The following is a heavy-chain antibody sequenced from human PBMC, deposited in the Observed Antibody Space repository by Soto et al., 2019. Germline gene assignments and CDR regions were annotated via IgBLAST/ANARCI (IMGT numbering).Heavy chain of an antibody. D-gene: IGHD2-2*01. Sequence: EVQLLESGGGLVQPGGSLRLSCAASEFTFGTHAMTWVRQAPGKGLEWVSSISGSGGSTYYADSVKGRFTISRDNSKNTLYLQMNSLRAEDAAVYSCAKAGYCVSTSCYFPFDYWGQGTLVTVSS. CDR2: ISGSGGST. CDR1: EFTFGTHA. CDR3: AKAGYCVSTSCYFPFDY. J-gene: IGHJ4*02. V-gene: IGHV3-23*01.